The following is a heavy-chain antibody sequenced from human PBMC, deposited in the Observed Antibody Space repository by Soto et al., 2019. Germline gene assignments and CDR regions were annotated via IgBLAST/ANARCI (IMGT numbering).Heavy chain of an antibody. V-gene: IGHV1-8*01. D-gene: IGHD6-13*01. CDR2: MNPNIGNA. CDR1: GYTFTSYD. J-gene: IGHJ4*02. Sequence: ASVKVSCKASGYTFTSYDINWVRQATGQGLEWMGWMNPNIGNADYAQKFQGRVTITADNSTSTAYMELSSLRSEDTAVYYCATTGRIAAAGTNDYWGQGTLVTVSS. CDR3: ATTGRIAAAGTNDY.